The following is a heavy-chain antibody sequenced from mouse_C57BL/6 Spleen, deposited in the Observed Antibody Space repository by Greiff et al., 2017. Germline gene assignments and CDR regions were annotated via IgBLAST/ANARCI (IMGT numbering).Heavy chain of an antibody. CDR1: GFSLTSYG. J-gene: IGHJ4*01. D-gene: IGHD1-1*01. CDR3: ASSSSRLYYYAMDY. V-gene: IGHV2-2*01. CDR2: IWSGGST. Sequence: VQLVESGPGLVQPSQSLSITCTVSGFSLTSYGVHWVRQSPGKGLEWLGVIWSGGSTDYNAAFISRLSISKDNSKSQVFFKMNSLQADDTAIYYCASSSSRLYYYAMDYWGQGTSVTVSS.